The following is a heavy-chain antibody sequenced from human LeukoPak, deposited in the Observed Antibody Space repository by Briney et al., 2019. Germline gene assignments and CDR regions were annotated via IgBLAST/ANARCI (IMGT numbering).Heavy chain of an antibody. J-gene: IGHJ3*02. D-gene: IGHD5-12*01. CDR3: AGTLYSGYGLGSLGAFDI. Sequence: GGSPRLSCAASGFTVSSNYMSWVRQAPGKGLDWVSLIYSGGDTFYADSVKGRFTISRDNSKNTLYLQMNSLRAEDTAVYYCAGTLYSGYGLGSLGAFDIWGQGTMVTVSS. CDR1: GFTVSSNY. V-gene: IGHV3-53*01. CDR2: IYSGGDT.